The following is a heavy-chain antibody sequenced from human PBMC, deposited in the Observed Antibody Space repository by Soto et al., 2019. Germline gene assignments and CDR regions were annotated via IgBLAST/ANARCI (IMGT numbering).Heavy chain of an antibody. J-gene: IGHJ6*02. CDR2: ISWNSGSI. Sequence: EVQLVESGGGLVQPGRSLRLSCAASGFTFDDYAMHWVRQAPGKGLEWVSGISWNSGSIGYADSVKGRFTISRDNAKNSLFLQINSLRAEDTALYYCAKDGLTYYDFWSGYYQYYYGMDVWGQGTTVTVSS. D-gene: IGHD3-3*01. V-gene: IGHV3-9*01. CDR3: AKDGLTYYDFWSGYYQYYYGMDV. CDR1: GFTFDDYA.